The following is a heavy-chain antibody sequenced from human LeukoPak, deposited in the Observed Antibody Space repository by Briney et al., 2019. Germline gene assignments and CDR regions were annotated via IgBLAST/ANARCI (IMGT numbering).Heavy chain of an antibody. CDR2: ISSSSSTI. CDR1: GFTFSSYS. Sequence: PGGSLRPSCAASGFTFSSYSMNWVRQAPGKGLEWVSYISSSSSTIYYVDSVKGRFTISRDNAKNSLYLQMNSLRDEDTAVYYCARDQGGSSWYQTDYWGQGTLVTVSS. CDR3: ARDQGGSSWYQTDY. J-gene: IGHJ4*02. D-gene: IGHD6-13*01. V-gene: IGHV3-48*02.